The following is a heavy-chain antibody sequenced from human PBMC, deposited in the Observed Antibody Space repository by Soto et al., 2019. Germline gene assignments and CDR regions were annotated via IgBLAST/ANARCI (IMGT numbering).Heavy chain of an antibody. Sequence: EVQLVESGGGLIQPGRSLRLSCAASGFNVSDNYMTWVRQAPGKGLEWVSIIYAGGSTYYADSVKGRFTISRDSSKNTLSREMNSLRAEYTAMYYCARGYWFFDYWGQGTLVTVSS. V-gene: IGHV3-53*01. CDR2: IYAGGST. D-gene: IGHD3-10*01. J-gene: IGHJ4*02. CDR3: ARGYWFFDY. CDR1: GFNVSDNY.